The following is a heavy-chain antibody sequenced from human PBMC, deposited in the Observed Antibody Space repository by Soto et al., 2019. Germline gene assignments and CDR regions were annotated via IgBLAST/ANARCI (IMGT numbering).Heavy chain of an antibody. CDR2: IYTSGST. D-gene: IGHD2-15*01. V-gene: IGHV4-4*07. J-gene: IGHJ6*02. Sequence: SETLSLTCTVSGGSISSYYWSWVRQPAGKGLEWIGRIYTSGSTNYNPSLKSRVTMSVDTSKNQFSLKLSSVTAADTAVYYCAREAVVRYYYYGMDVWGQGTTVTVSS. CDR3: AREAVVRYYYYGMDV. CDR1: GGSISSYY.